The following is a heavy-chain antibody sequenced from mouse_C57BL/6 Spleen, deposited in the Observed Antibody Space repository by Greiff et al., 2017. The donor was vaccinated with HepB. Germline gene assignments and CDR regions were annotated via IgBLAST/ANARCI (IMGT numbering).Heavy chain of an antibody. Sequence: LVESGAELVRPGTSVKMSCKASGYTFTNYWIGWAKQRPGHGLEWIGDIYPGGGYTNYNEKFKGKATLTADKSSSTAYMQFSSLTSEDSAIYYCAREGLGLVYYFDYWGQGTTLTVSS. D-gene: IGHD3-3*01. J-gene: IGHJ2*01. CDR1: GYTFTNYW. CDR3: AREGLGLVYYFDY. CDR2: IYPGGGYT. V-gene: IGHV1-63*01.